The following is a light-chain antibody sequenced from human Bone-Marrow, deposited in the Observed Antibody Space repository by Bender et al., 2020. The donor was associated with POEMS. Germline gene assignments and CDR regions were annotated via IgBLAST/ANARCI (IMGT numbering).Light chain of an antibody. CDR1: SGDVGYYNY. J-gene: IGLJ1*01. CDR3: CSYAGSRLAV. V-gene: IGLV2-11*01. CDR2: DVN. Sequence: QSALTQPRSMSESPGQSVTISCTGTSGDVGYYNYVSWYQHHPGTAPKLMIYDVNKRPSGVPNRFSGSKSGYTASLTISGLQVEDEADYYCCSYAGSRLAVFGTGTTVSVL.